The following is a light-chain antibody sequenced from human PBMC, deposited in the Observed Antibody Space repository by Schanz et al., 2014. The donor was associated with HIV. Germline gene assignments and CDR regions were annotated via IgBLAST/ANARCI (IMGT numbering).Light chain of an antibody. Sequence: SALTQPASVSGSPGQSITISCTGTSSDIGTFNYVSWYQQHPGKAPKLIIYDVSNRPSGVSNRFSGSKSGNTASLTISGLQAEDEADYYCSSFTYTSTPVVFGGGTKLTVL. V-gene: IGLV2-14*03. CDR1: SSDIGTFNY. CDR2: DVS. CDR3: SSFTYTSTPVV. J-gene: IGLJ2*01.